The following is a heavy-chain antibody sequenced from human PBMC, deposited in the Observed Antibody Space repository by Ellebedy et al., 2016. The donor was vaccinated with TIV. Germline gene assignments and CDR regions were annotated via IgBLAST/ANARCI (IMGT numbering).Heavy chain of an antibody. Sequence: MPSETLSLTCTVSGGSISTYYWSWIRQPPGQGLEWIGYIYYSGYTESNPSLKSRVTISLDTSKYQFSLRLSSVTAADTAVYDCARGPLRYFDWVYYYHGMDVWGQGTTVTVSS. D-gene: IGHD3-9*01. J-gene: IGHJ6*02. V-gene: IGHV4-59*08. CDR1: GGSISTYY. CDR2: IYYSGYT. CDR3: ARGPLRYFDWVYYYHGMDV.